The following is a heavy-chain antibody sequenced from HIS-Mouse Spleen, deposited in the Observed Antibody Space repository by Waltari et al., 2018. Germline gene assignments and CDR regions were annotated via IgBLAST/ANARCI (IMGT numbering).Heavy chain of an antibody. CDR3: ARDRLGRGPGYYYYGMDV. CDR2: INPNSGGT. CDR1: GYTFTGYY. D-gene: IGHD7-27*01. V-gene: IGHV1-2*02. J-gene: IGHJ6*02. Sequence: QVQLVQSGAEVKKPGASVKVSCTASGYTFTGYYMPWVRQAPGQGLEWMGWINPNSGGTNYAQKFQGRVTMTRDTSISTAYMELSRLRSDDTAVYYCARDRLGRGPGYYYYGMDVWGQGTTVTVSS.